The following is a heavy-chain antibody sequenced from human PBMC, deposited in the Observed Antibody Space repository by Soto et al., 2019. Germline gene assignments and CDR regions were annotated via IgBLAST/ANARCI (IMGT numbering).Heavy chain of an antibody. D-gene: IGHD2-2*01. CDR2: IYYSGST. CDR1: GGSISSSSYY. V-gene: IGHV4-39*01. Sequence: PSETLSLTCTVSGGSISSSSYYWGWISQPPGKGLEWIGSIYYSGSTYYNPSLKSRVTISVDTSKNQFSLKLSSVTAADTAVYYFSRSPYEVVPAATYSTYYMDVWGKGTTVTVSS. J-gene: IGHJ6*03. CDR3: SRSPYEVVPAATYSTYYMDV.